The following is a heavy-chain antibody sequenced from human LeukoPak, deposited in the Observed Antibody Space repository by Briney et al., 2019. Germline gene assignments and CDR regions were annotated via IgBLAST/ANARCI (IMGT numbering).Heavy chain of an antibody. CDR1: GFTFSSYG. J-gene: IGHJ4*02. CDR2: ISYDGSNK. Sequence: PGGSLRLSCAASGFTFSSYGMHWVRQAPGKGLEWVAVISYDGSNKYYADSVKGRFTISRDNSKNTLYLQMNSLRAEDTAVYYCAKGWHQPDYWGQGTLVTVSS. V-gene: IGHV3-30*18. CDR3: AKGWHQPDY. D-gene: IGHD2-2*01.